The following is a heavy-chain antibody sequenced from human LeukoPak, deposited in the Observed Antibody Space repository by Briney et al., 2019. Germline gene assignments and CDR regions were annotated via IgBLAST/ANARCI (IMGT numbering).Heavy chain of an antibody. CDR1: GFTFSSYA. V-gene: IGHV3-30-3*01. Sequence: GGSLRLSCAASGFTFSSYAMHWVRQAPGKGLEWVAVISYDGSNKYYADSVKGRFTISRDNSKNTLYLQMNSLRAEDTAVYYCARGLSYAVAYGDYWGQGTLVTVSS. D-gene: IGHD6-19*01. CDR2: ISYDGSNK. J-gene: IGHJ4*02. CDR3: ARGLSYAVAYGDY.